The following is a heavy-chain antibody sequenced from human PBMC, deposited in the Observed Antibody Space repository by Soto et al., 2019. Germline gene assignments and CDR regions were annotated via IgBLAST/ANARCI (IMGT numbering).Heavy chain of an antibody. CDR1: GFTFSSYA. Sequence: EVQLLESGGGLVQPGGSLRLSCAASGFTFSSYAMSWVRQAPGKGLEWVSAISGSGGSTYYADSVKGRFTISRDTSKNTLYQQMDSLRAEDTAVYYCAKDGDYRNFDYWGQGTLVTVSS. CDR3: AKDGDYRNFDY. CDR2: ISGSGGST. D-gene: IGHD4-17*01. V-gene: IGHV3-23*01. J-gene: IGHJ4*02.